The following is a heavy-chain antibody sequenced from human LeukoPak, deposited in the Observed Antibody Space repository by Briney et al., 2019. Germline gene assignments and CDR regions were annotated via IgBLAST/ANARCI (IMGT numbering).Heavy chain of an antibody. CDR3: ARDRGIVAHDLVDP. D-gene: IGHD1-26*01. Sequence: GGSLRLSCAASGFTFSSYWMSWVRQAPGKGLEWVSYISNSGSGIYYADSVKGRFTISRDNAKNPLYLQMNSLRAEDTAVYYCARDRGIVAHDLVDPWGQGTLVTVSS. V-gene: IGHV3-48*04. CDR1: GFTFSSYW. J-gene: IGHJ5*02. CDR2: ISNSGSGI.